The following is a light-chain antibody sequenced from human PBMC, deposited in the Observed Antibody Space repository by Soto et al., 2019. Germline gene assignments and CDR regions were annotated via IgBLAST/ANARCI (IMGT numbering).Light chain of an antibody. V-gene: IGKV3-11*01. CDR2: DAS. J-gene: IGKJ1*01. CDR1: QSVSDY. Sequence: IGVTNSPATLSLSQGKRATLSCRASQSVSDYLAWYQQKPGQAPRLLIYDASNRATGIPARFSGSGSGTDFTLTISRLEPEDFAVYYCQQYHTSPVTFGQGTIVDIK. CDR3: QQYHTSPVT.